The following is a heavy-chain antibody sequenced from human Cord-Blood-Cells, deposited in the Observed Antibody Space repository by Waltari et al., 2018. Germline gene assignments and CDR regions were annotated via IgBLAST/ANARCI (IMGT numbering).Heavy chain of an antibody. Sequence: QLQLQGSGPGLVKPSETLSLTCPVSGASITSSSYSWGWFRQPPGKGLEWIGSIYYSGSTYYNPSLKSRVTISVDTSKNQFSLKLSSVTAADTAVYYCARPRGSYYAFDIWGQGTMVTVSS. CDR1: GASITSSSYS. CDR2: IYYSGST. D-gene: IGHD1-26*01. J-gene: IGHJ3*02. CDR3: ARPRGSYYAFDI. V-gene: IGHV4-39*01.